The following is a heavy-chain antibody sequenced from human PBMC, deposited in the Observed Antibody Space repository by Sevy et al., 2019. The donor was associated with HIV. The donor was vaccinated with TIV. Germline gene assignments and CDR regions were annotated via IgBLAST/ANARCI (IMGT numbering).Heavy chain of an antibody. CDR1: GFTFSSYW. CDR2: IKQDGSEK. V-gene: IGHV3-7*01. Sequence: GGSLRLSCAASGFTFSSYWMSWVRQAPGKGLEWVANIKQDGSEKYYVDSVKGRFTISRDNAKNSLYLQMNSLRAEDTAVYYCAGYNYGSGSYTSGIDYWGQGTLVTVSS. J-gene: IGHJ4*02. CDR3: AGYNYGSGSYTSGIDY. D-gene: IGHD3-10*01.